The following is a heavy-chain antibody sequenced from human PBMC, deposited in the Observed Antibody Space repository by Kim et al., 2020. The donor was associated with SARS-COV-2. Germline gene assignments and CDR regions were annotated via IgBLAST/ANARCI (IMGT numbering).Heavy chain of an antibody. Sequence: GGSLRLSCAASGFTVSSNYMSWVRQAPGKGLEWVSVIYSGGSTYYADSVKGRFTISRDNSKNTLYLQMNSLRAEDTAVYYCARDRMVTASSRGYYYYYGMDVWGQGTTVTVSS. J-gene: IGHJ6*02. CDR1: GFTVSSNY. CDR2: IYSGGST. V-gene: IGHV3-53*01. CDR3: ARDRMVTASSRGYYYYYGMDV. D-gene: IGHD2-21*02.